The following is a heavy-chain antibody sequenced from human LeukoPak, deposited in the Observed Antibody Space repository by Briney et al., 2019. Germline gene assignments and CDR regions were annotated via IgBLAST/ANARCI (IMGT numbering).Heavy chain of an antibody. D-gene: IGHD3-22*01. V-gene: IGHV4-59*08. J-gene: IGHJ4*02. CDR1: GGSISSYY. CDR3: ARSNYDSSGYYSEAYFDY. Sequence: SETLSLTCTVSGGSISSYYWSWIRQPPGKGLEWIGYIYYSGSTNYNPSLKSRVTILVDTSKNQFSLKLSSVTAADTAVYYCARSNYDSSGYYSEAYFDYWGQGTLVTVSS. CDR2: IYYSGST.